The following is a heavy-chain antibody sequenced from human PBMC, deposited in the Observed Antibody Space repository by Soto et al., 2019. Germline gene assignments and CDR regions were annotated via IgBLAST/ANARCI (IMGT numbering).Heavy chain of an antibody. CDR2: IIPIFGTA. D-gene: IGHD6-6*01. Sequence: SVKVSCQASGGTFSSYAISWVRQAPGQGLEWMGGIIPIFGTANYAQKFQGRVTITADESTSTAYMELSSLRSEDTAVYYCARDGGRGGSSSSNWGQGTLVTVSS. CDR1: GGTFSSYA. CDR3: ARDGGRGGSSSSN. V-gene: IGHV1-69*13. J-gene: IGHJ4*02.